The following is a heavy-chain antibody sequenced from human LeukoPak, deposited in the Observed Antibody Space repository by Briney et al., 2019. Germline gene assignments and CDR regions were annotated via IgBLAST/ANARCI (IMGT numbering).Heavy chain of an antibody. CDR2: IYYSGST. J-gene: IGHJ3*02. V-gene: IGHV4-59*01. CDR3: AREWDVDTAIHGAFDI. D-gene: IGHD5-18*01. Sequence: SKTLSLTCTVSGGSISSYYWSWIRQPPGKGLEWIGYIYYSGSTNYNPSLKSRVTISVDTSKNQFSLKLSSVTAADTAVYYCAREWDVDTAIHGAFDIWGQGTMVTVSS. CDR1: GGSISSYY.